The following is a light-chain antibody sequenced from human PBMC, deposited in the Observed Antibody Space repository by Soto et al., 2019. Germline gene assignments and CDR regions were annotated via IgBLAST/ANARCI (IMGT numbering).Light chain of an antibody. J-gene: IGLJ1*01. Sequence: QSVLAQPASVSGSPGQSITISCTGTSSDVVAYNYVSWYQQHPGKAPKLMIYEVSNRPSGVSNRFSGSKSGNTASLTISGLQAEDEADYYCSSYTSSSPYVFGTGTKVTVL. CDR2: EVS. V-gene: IGLV2-14*01. CDR3: SSYTSSSPYV. CDR1: SSDVVAYNY.